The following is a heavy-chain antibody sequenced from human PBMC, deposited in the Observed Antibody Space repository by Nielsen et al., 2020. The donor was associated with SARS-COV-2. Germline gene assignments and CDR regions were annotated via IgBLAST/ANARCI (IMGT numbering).Heavy chain of an antibody. D-gene: IGHD1/OR15-1a*01. CDR1: GFTFSSYW. Sequence: GESLKISCAASGFTFSSYWMSWVRQAPGKGLEWVANIKQDGSEKYHVDSVKGRFTISRDNAKNSLYLQMNSLRAEDTAVYYCARDSITGTSDYWGQGTLVTVSS. CDR3: ARDSITGTSDY. J-gene: IGHJ4*02. CDR2: IKQDGSEK. V-gene: IGHV3-7*03.